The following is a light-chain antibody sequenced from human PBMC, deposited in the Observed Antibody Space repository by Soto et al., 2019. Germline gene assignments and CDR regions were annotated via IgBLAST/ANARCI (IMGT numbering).Light chain of an antibody. V-gene: IGKV1-5*03. J-gene: IGKJ2*01. Sequence: DIQMTQSPSTLSPSVGDRVTITCRASQSISSWLAWYQQKPGKAPKLLIYKASFLEGGVPSRFSGSGSGTEFTLTISSLQPDDFASYYCQHYDSFSATFGQRTKLEIK. CDR1: QSISSW. CDR3: QHYDSFSAT. CDR2: KAS.